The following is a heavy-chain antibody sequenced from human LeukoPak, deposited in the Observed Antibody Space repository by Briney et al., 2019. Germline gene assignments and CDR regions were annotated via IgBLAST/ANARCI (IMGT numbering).Heavy chain of an antibody. D-gene: IGHD1-26*01. V-gene: IGHV1-18*01. CDR3: ARDSDTTSGRDP. CDR1: GYTFTKYG. Sequence: ASVKVSCKAFGYTFTKYGISWVRQAPGQGLEWMGWISIIDSNTDYAQNLQGRVAMTTDTSTNTVYMELRSLRFDDTAVYYCARDSDTTSGRDPWGQGTLVTVSS. CDR2: ISIIDSNT. J-gene: IGHJ5*02.